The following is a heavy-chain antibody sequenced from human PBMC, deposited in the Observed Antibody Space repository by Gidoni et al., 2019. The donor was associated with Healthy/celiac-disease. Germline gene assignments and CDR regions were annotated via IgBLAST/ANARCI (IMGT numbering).Heavy chain of an antibody. CDR3: ARDGKYQLFLAFDP. CDR2: IWYDGSNK. D-gene: IGHD2-2*01. CDR1: GFTFSSYG. V-gene: IGHV3-33*01. Sequence: QVQLVESGGGVVQPGRSLRLSCAASGFTFSSYGMHWVRQAPGKGLEWVAVIWYDGSNKYYADSVKGRFTISRDNSKNTLYLQMNSLRAEDTAVYYCARDGKYQLFLAFDPWGQGTLVTVSS. J-gene: IGHJ5*02.